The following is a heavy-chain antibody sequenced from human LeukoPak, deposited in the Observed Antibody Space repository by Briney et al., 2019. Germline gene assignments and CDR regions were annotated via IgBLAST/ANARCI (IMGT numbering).Heavy chain of an antibody. J-gene: IGHJ1*01. Sequence: GESLKISCKGSGYSFTSYWIGWVRQMPGKGLEWMGIIYPGDSDTRYSPSFQGQVTISADKSISTAYLQWSSLKASDTATYYCARRDYYDSSGYYEYFQHWGQGTLVTVSS. CDR1: GYSFTSYW. CDR2: IYPGDSDT. CDR3: ARRDYYDSSGYYEYFQH. V-gene: IGHV5-51*01. D-gene: IGHD3-22*01.